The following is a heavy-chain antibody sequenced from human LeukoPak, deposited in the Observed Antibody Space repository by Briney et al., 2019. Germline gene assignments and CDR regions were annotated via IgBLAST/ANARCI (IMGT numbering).Heavy chain of an antibody. CDR2: IYYSGST. CDR3: ARIPPYYDILTGYSSQDWFDP. V-gene: IGHV4-39*01. J-gene: IGHJ5*02. D-gene: IGHD3-9*01. CDR1: SGSISSSSYY. Sequence: SETLSLTCTVSSGSISSSSYYWGWIRQPPGKGLEWIGSIYYSGSTYYNPSLKSRVTISVDTSKNQFSLKLSSVTAADTAVYYCARIPPYYDILTGYSSQDWFDPWGQGTVVTVSS.